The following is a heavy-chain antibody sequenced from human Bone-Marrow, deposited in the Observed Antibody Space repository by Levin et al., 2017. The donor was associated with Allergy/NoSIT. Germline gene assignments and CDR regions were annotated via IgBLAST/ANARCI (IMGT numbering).Heavy chain of an antibody. CDR1: TGSISPYY. CDR2: IYYTGNT. Sequence: SETLSLTCTVSTGSISPYYWSWVRQSPGRGLEWIGKIYYTGNTNYNPSLESRVSISLDTSRNRFSLKLSSVTAADTAVYYCARGGYSYGFDYWGQGTLVTVSS. CDR3: ARGGYSYGFDY. V-gene: IGHV4-59*01. D-gene: IGHD5-12*01. J-gene: IGHJ4*02.